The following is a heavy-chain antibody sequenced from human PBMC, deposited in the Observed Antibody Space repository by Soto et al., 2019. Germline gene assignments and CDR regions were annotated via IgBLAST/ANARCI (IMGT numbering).Heavy chain of an antibody. CDR2: ITSSTTTI. CDR3: ARDRRTITAGVFDS. Sequence: GGSLGLSFAASGFPFIDYSMNWVRQAPGKGLEWLSFITSSTTTIYYADSVKGRFTISRDNAKNSLYLQMNSLRDEDTAVYFCARDRRTITAGVFDSWGQGTLVNVSA. V-gene: IGHV3-48*02. CDR1: GFPFIDYS. J-gene: IGHJ4*02. D-gene: IGHD1-20*01.